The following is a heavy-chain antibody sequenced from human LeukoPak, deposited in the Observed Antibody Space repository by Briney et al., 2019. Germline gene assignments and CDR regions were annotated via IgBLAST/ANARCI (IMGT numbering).Heavy chain of an antibody. V-gene: IGHV4-59*01. Sequence: SETLSLTCNVSGGSISRYYWSWIRQPPGKGLEWIGYIYDSGSTNYNPSLNSRVTISLDTSKNQFSLQLSFVTAADTAVYYCARERYNWNYWGQGTLVTVSS. CDR1: GGSISRYY. CDR2: IYDSGST. J-gene: IGHJ4*02. D-gene: IGHD1-20*01. CDR3: ARERYNWNY.